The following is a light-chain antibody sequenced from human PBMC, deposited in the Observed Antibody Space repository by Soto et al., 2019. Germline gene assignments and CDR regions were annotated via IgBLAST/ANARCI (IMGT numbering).Light chain of an antibody. Sequence: EIVLTQSPGTLSLSPGERATLSCRASQTLSTNSLAWYQQRPGQTPRLLIYAASTRDTDIPDRFNGSGSGTDFALTISRLEPEDFALYYCHQYNDSPLTFGPGTKVDVK. CDR2: AAS. CDR1: QTLSTNS. CDR3: HQYNDSPLT. V-gene: IGKV3-20*01. J-gene: IGKJ3*01.